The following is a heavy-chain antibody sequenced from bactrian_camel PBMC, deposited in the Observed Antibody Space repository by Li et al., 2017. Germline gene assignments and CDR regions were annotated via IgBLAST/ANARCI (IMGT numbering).Heavy chain of an antibody. Sequence: VQLVESGGALVQPGGTLTVSCLGSGLKFDSSWMHWVRQAPGKGLEWVSSIYTGDGFTNSADSVKGRFTISSDNTANMLYLQMNRLKSEDTALYYCAKALYCSGSYCSGLGYWGQGTQVTVS. D-gene: IGHD2*01. CDR3: AKALYCSGSYCSGLGY. CDR2: IYTGDGFT. J-gene: IGHJ6*01. V-gene: IGHV3S1*01. CDR1: GLKFDSSW.